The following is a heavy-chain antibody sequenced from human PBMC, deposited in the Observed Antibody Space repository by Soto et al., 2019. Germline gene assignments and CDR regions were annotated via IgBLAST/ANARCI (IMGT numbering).Heavy chain of an antibody. CDR3: GRGGGGIVSRYYGMDV. D-gene: IGHD2-15*01. V-gene: IGHV1-2*04. CDR1: GYTFTGYY. CDR2: INPNSGGT. Sequence: ASVKVSCTAAGYTFTGYYMHWVRQAPGQGLEWMGWINPNSGGTNYAQKFQGWVTMTRDTSISTAYMELSRLRSDDTAVYYCGRGGGGIVSRYYGMDVWGQGTTVTVSS. J-gene: IGHJ6*02.